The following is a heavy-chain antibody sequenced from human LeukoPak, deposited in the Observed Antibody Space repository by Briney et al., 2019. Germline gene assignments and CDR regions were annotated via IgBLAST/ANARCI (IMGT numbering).Heavy chain of an antibody. CDR1: GGTFSSYA. D-gene: IGHD3-3*01. CDR2: IIPIFGTA. J-gene: IGHJ4*02. Sequence: GASVKVPCKASGGTFSSYAISWVRQAPGQGLEWMGGIIPIFGTANYAQKFQGRVTITADESTSTAYMELSSLRSEDTAVYYCASRIPWYYDFWSGYYFDYWGQGTLVTVSS. V-gene: IGHV1-69*13. CDR3: ASRIPWYYDFWSGYYFDY.